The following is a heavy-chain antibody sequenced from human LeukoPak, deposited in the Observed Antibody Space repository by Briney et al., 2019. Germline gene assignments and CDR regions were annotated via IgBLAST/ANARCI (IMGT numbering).Heavy chain of an antibody. CDR1: GGSFSGYY. J-gene: IGHJ3*02. CDR3: ARAVTMVRGVNFAFDI. V-gene: IGHV4-34*01. CDR2: INHSGST. Sequence: ASETLSLTCAVYGGSFSGYYWSWIRQPPGKGLEWIGEINHSGSTNYNPSLKSRVTISVDTSKNQFSLKLSSVTAADTAVYYCARAVTMVRGVNFAFDIWGQGTMVTASS. D-gene: IGHD3-10*01.